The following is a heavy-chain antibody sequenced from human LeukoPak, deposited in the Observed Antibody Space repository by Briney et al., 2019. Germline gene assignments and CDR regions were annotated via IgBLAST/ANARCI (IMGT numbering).Heavy chain of an antibody. CDR2: ISAYNGDT. J-gene: IGHJ3*02. CDR1: GYTFTGYY. D-gene: IGHD2-21*01. Sequence: ASVKVSCKASGYTFTGYYIQWVRQAPGQGLEWMGWISAYNGDTNYAQKLQDRVTMTTDTSTNTAYMELRSLRSDDTAVYYCARVVLKGVDAFDIWGQGTMVTVSS. V-gene: IGHV1-18*04. CDR3: ARVVLKGVDAFDI.